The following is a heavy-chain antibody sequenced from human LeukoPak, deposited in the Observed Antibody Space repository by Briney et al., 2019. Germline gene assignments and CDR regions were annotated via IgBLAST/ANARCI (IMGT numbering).Heavy chain of an antibody. CDR1: GDSIRTTRY. D-gene: IGHD5-24*01. CDR3: ATQGYNNQTMDV. J-gene: IGHJ6*02. Sequence: SETLSLTCTVSGDSIRTTRYWGWIRQPPGKGLEWIGAVYFSGSTYYNPSLKSRVIISVDTSKNQFSPKLTSVTAADTAVYYCATQGYNNQTMDVWGQGTTVTVSS. V-gene: IGHV4-39*01. CDR2: VYFSGST.